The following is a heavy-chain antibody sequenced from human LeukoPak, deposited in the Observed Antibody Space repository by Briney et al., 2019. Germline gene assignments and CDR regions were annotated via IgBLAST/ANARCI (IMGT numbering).Heavy chain of an antibody. CDR3: ARDSYRTRNYNWFDP. D-gene: IGHD1-7*01. CDR1: GFTFSIYA. J-gene: IGHJ5*02. V-gene: IGHV3-23*01. Sequence: PGRSLRLSCAASGFTFSIYAMSWVRQAPGKGLEWVSAISGSGNSTYYADSVKGRFTISRDNSKNTLYLQMNSLRAEDTAVYYCARDSYRTRNYNWFDPWGQGTLVTVSS. CDR2: ISGSGNST.